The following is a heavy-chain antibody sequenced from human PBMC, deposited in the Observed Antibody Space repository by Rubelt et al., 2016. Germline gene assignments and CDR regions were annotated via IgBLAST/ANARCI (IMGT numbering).Heavy chain of an antibody. CDR1: GFTFSSYA. Sequence: EVQLLESGGGSVQPGGSLRLSCAASGFTFSSYAMSWVRQAPGKGLEWVSAISGSGGSTYYADSVKGRFTISGDNSKNTLYLQMNSLRAEDTAVYYCAKVGGGRVGAFDYWGQGTLVTVSS. V-gene: IGHV3-23*01. CDR3: AKVGGGRVGAFDY. D-gene: IGHD1-26*01. CDR2: ISGSGGST. J-gene: IGHJ4*02.